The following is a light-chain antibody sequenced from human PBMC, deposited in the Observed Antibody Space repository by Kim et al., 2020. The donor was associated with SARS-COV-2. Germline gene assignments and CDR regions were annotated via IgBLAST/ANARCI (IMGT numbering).Light chain of an antibody. Sequence: SLSPGERVTLSCRASQSVSSYLAWYQQKPGQAPRLLIYDASNRATGIPARFSGSGSGTDFTLTISSLEPEDFAVYYCQQRSNSWTFGQGTKVDIK. CDR3: QQRSNSWT. CDR1: QSVSSY. V-gene: IGKV3-11*01. J-gene: IGKJ1*01. CDR2: DAS.